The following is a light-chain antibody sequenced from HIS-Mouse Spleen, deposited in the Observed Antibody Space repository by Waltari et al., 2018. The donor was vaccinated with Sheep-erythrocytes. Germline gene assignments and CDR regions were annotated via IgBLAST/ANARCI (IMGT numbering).Light chain of an antibody. J-gene: IGLJ1*01. CDR3: CSYAGSYNHV. CDR1: SRDVGGYNY. CDR2: DVS. Sequence: QSALTQPRSVSGSPGQSVTISCTGTSRDVGGYNYVSWYQQHPGKPPNLMIYDVSKRPSGVPDRFSGSKSGNTASLTISGLQAEDEADYYCCSYAGSYNHVFATGTKVTVL. V-gene: IGLV2-11*01.